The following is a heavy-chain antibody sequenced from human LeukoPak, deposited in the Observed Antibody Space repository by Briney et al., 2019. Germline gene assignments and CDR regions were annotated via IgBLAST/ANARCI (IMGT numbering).Heavy chain of an antibody. CDR3: ARHPRYFDALTRRDYYYYMDV. D-gene: IGHD3-9*01. Sequence: GESLKISCKGSGYSFTSYWIGWVRQMPGKGLEWMGIIYPGDSDTRYSPSFQRQVTISADKSISTAYLQWSSLKASDTAIYYCARHPRYFDALTRRDYYYYMDVWGKGTTVTVSS. CDR2: IYPGDSDT. CDR1: GYSFTSYW. V-gene: IGHV5-51*01. J-gene: IGHJ6*03.